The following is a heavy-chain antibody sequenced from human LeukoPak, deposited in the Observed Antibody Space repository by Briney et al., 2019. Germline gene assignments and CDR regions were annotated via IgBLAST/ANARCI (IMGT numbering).Heavy chain of an antibody. CDR1: GYTFTSYA. CDR2: INAGNGNT. J-gene: IGHJ4*02. Sequence: RASVKVSCKASGYTFTSYAMHWVRQAPGQRLEWMGWINAGNGNTKYSQEFQGRVTITRDTSASTAYMELSGLRSEDMAVYYCAREYCSGGSCYRYYFDYWGQGTLVTVSS. CDR3: AREYCSGGSCYRYYFDY. D-gene: IGHD2-15*01. V-gene: IGHV1-3*03.